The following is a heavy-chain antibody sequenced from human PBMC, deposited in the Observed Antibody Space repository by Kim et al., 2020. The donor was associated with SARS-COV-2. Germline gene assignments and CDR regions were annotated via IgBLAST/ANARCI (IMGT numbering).Heavy chain of an antibody. J-gene: IGHJ4*01. CDR1: GFSVSNHY. V-gene: IGHV3-53*05. CDR2: IYVGDAT. CDR3: AKNDDLGVWH. D-gene: IGHD1-1*01. Sequence: GGSLRLSCAASGFSVSNHYMTWVRQPPGTGLNWVAVIYVGDATFYADSVRGRFTISRDNSKNTLYLQMNSRRPEDTAVYYCAKNDDLGVWHWGRGTLVT.